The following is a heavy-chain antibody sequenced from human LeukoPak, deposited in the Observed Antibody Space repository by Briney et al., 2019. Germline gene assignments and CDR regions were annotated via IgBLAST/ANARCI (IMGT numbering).Heavy chain of an antibody. CDR3: ARWLRGYCSSTSCYEGLDY. V-gene: IGHV1-8*01. D-gene: IGHD2-2*01. CDR2: MNPNSGNT. J-gene: IGHJ4*02. Sequence: ASVKVSCKASGYTFTSYDINWVRQATGQGLEWMGRMNPNSGNTGYAQKFQGRVTMTRNTSISTAYMELSSLRSEDTAVYYCARWLRGYCSSTSCYEGLDYWGQGTLVTVSS. CDR1: GYTFTSYD.